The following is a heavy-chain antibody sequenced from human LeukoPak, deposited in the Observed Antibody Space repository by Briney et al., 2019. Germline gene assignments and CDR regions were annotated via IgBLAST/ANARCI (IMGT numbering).Heavy chain of an antibody. D-gene: IGHD1-1*01. Sequence: GGSLRLSCTGSGFTFGDHAMSWLRQAPGKGLEWVGFIRSKAYRGTIEYAASVKGRFTISRDDSASIAYLQMNSLKIEDTAVYYCARGPIQLWIHNAMDVWGQGTTVTVSS. CDR2: IRSKAYRGTI. CDR1: GFTFGDHA. CDR3: ARGPIQLWIHNAMDV. V-gene: IGHV3-49*03. J-gene: IGHJ6*02.